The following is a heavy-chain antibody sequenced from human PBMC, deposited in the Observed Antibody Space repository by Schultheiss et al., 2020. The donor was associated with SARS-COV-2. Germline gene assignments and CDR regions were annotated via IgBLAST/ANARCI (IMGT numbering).Heavy chain of an antibody. CDR2: INSDGSST. J-gene: IGHJ4*02. Sequence: GGSLRLSCAASGFTFSSYWMHWVRQAPGKGLVWVSRINSDGSSTSYADSVKGRFTISRDNAKNTLYLQMNSLRAEDTAVYYCANPRGLWFGALDYWGQGTLVTVSS. V-gene: IGHV3-74*01. CDR1: GFTFSSYW. CDR3: ANPRGLWFGALDY. D-gene: IGHD3-10*01.